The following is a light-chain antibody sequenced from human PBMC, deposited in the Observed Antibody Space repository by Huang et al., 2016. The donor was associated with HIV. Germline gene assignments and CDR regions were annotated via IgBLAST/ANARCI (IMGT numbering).Light chain of an antibody. CDR3: QQSYSTPIT. V-gene: IGKV1-39*01. CDR1: QSISSY. CDR2: AAS. Sequence: DIQMTQSPSSLSASVGDRVTITCRASQSISSYLNWYQQKPGKAPKLLIYAASSLQSGGQARFSGSGSGTDFTLTISSLQPEEFATYYCQQSYSTPITFGQGTRLEIK. J-gene: IGKJ5*01.